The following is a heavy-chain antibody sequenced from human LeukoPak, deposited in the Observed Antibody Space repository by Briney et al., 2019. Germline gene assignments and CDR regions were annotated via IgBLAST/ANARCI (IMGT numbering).Heavy chain of an antibody. D-gene: IGHD3-22*01. V-gene: IGHV4-61*02. CDR1: AGSINSDDYY. CDR2: IYSPGTN. J-gene: IGHJ3*02. Sequence: PSQTLSLTCTVSAGSINSDDYYWSWIRKPAGKDLEWIGRIYSPGTNYNYNPSLKSRVTISIDTSKNQFSLKLTSVTAGDTAVYYCARGIGTSYESSRDAFDIWDQGTMVTVSS. CDR3: ARGIGTSYESSRDAFDI.